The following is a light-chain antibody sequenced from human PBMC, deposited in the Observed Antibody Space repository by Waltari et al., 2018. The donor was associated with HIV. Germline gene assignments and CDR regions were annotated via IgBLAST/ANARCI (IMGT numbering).Light chain of an antibody. CDR1: SSDVGGYYY. CDR3: CSYAGSFTLI. V-gene: IGLV2-11*01. CDR2: DVT. Sequence: QSALTQPRSVSGSPGQSVTISCTGTSSDVGGYYYVSWYQHHPGKAPKLLIYDVTKWPYGVPDRFSGSKSGNTASLTISGLQAEDEADYHCCSYAGSFTLIFGGGTTVTVL. J-gene: IGLJ2*01.